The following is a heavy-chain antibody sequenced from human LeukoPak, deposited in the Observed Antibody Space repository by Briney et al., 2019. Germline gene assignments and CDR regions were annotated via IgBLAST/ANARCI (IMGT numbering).Heavy chain of an antibody. CDR1: GFTFRSYE. J-gene: IGHJ4*02. Sequence: GGSLRLSCAASGFTFRSYEMNWVRQAPGKGLEWVSYISSSDSTIYYADSVKGRFTISRDNAKNSLYLQMNSLRTEDTAVYYCATSADSPGNSWGQGTLITVSS. CDR2: ISSSDSTI. D-gene: IGHD4-23*01. CDR3: ATSADSPGNS. V-gene: IGHV3-48*03.